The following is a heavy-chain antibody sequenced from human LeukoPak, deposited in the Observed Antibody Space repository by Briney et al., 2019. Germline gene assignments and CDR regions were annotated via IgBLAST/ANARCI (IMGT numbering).Heavy chain of an antibody. D-gene: IGHD2-15*01. V-gene: IGHV5-51*01. CDR2: IYPGDSDT. CDR3: ARPVWRCDGTNCHSGMGY. J-gene: IGHJ4*02. CDR1: GYSFSTYW. Sequence: GESLKISCKGSGYSFSTYWIAWVRQMPGKGLEWMGIIYPGDSDTRYSPSFQGQVTISADKSISTAYLQWSSLKASDTAMYYCARPVWRCDGTNCHSGMGYWGQGTLVTVYS.